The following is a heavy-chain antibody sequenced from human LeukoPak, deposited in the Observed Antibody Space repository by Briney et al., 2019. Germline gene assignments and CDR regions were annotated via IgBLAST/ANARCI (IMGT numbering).Heavy chain of an antibody. D-gene: IGHD6-19*01. J-gene: IGHJ5*02. CDR3: ARARSGWAYNRFDP. V-gene: IGHV1-8*01. CDR2: MNPNTGST. Sequence: ASVKVSCKASGYTFTSYDINWVRQATGQGLEWMGWMNPNTGSTGYAQKLQDRVTMTRNTSISTAYMELSGLTLEDTAIYYCARARSGWAYNRFDPWGQGTLVTVSS. CDR1: GYTFTSYD.